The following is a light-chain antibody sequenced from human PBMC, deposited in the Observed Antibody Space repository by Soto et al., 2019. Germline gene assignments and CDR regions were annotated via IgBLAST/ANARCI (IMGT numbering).Light chain of an antibody. Sequence: QSVLTQPASVSGSPGQSITISCTGTGSDVGGYNYVSWYQQHPGKAPKLMIYAVTDRPSGVSSHFSGSKSGNTASLTISGLQAEDEADYYCSSYTSSSTLFGTGTKVTVL. J-gene: IGLJ1*01. CDR3: SSYTSSSTL. CDR1: GSDVGGYNY. V-gene: IGLV2-14*01. CDR2: AVT.